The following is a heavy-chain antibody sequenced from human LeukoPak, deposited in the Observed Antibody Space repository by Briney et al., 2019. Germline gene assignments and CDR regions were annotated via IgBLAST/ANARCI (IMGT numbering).Heavy chain of an antibody. CDR1: GHSISSPYY. J-gene: IGHJ6*03. D-gene: IGHD4-11*01. CDR2: ISHGATT. Sequence: SETLSLTCTVSGHSISSPYYWAWIRQPPEKGLEWIGSISHGATTYYKPSLKSRLTISIDVSKNHFSLELTSVTATDTAVYYCARDGFYSNYGGYYYYMDVWGKGTTVTVSS. V-gene: IGHV4-38-2*02. CDR3: ARDGFYSNYGGYYYYMDV.